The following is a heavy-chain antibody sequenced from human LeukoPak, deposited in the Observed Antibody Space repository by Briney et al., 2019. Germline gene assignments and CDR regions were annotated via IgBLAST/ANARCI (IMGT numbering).Heavy chain of an antibody. D-gene: IGHD5-12*01. J-gene: IGHJ4*02. Sequence: ASVKVSCKASGDTFTSYDINWVRQATGQGLEWRGWMNPNSGNTGYAQKFQGRVTMTRNTSISTAYMELSSLRSEDTAVYYCASGGYDRPSDLDYWGQGTLVTVSS. CDR1: GDTFTSYD. V-gene: IGHV1-8*01. CDR3: ASGGYDRPSDLDY. CDR2: MNPNSGNT.